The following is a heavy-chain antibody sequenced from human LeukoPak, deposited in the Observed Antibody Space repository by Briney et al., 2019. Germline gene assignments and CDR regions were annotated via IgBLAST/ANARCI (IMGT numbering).Heavy chain of an antibody. D-gene: IGHD5-18*01. V-gene: IGHV4-59*01. Sequence: SETLSLTCTVSGGSISTYYWSWIRQPPGKGLERIGYIDYSGSTNYNPSLKSRVIISVDTSNNQFSLKLSSVTAADTAVYYCARGGRGYSYEIDYWGQGTLVTVSS. CDR3: ARGGRGYSYEIDY. J-gene: IGHJ4*02. CDR2: IDYSGST. CDR1: GGSISTYY.